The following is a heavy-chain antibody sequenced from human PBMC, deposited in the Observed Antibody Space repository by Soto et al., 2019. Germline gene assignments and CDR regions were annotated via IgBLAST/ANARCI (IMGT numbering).Heavy chain of an antibody. CDR1: GGSISSGGYY. CDR3: ARAAVYSGYDPVDAFDI. Sequence: SETLSLTCTVSGGSISSGGYYWSWIRQHPGKGLEWIGYIYYSGSTYYNPSLKSRVTISVDTSKNQFSLKLSSVTAADTAVYYCARAAVYSGYDPVDAFDIWGQGTMVTVSS. CDR2: IYYSGST. J-gene: IGHJ3*02. V-gene: IGHV4-31*03. D-gene: IGHD5-12*01.